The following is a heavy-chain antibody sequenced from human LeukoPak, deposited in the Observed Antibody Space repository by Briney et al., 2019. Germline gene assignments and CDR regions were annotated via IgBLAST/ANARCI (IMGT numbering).Heavy chain of an antibody. V-gene: IGHV4-4*07. D-gene: IGHD3-22*01. Sequence: SETLSLTCTVSGGSISSYYWSWIRQPAGKGLEWIGRIYTSGSTNYNPSLKSRVTMSVDTSKNQFSLKLSSVTAADTAVYYCAGTYYYDSSGYSKWVYWGQGTLVTVSS. CDR2: IYTSGST. CDR3: AGTYYYDSSGYSKWVY. CDR1: GGSISSYY. J-gene: IGHJ4*02.